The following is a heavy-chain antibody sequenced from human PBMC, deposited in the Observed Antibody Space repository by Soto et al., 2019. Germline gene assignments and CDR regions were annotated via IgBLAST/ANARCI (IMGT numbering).Heavy chain of an antibody. J-gene: IGHJ3*02. D-gene: IGHD1-26*01. CDR2: IDPSDSYT. CDR1: GYSFTSYW. CDR3: ARHAKWEPRLSAFDI. V-gene: IGHV5-10-1*03. Sequence: EVQLVQSGAEVKKPGESLRISCKGSGYSFTSYWISWVRQMPGKGLEWMGRIDPSDSYTNYSPSFQGHVTISADKSISTAYLQWSSLKASDTAMYYCARHAKWEPRLSAFDIWGQGTMVTVSS.